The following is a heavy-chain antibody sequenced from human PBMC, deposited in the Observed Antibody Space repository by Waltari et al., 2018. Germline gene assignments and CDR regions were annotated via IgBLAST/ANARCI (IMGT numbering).Heavy chain of an antibody. J-gene: IGHJ4*02. CDR2: ISYDGSNK. CDR1: AFTFSSYG. Sequence: QVQLVESGGGVVQPGRSLRLSCAASAFTFSSYGMHWVRQAPGKGLEWVAVISYDGSNKYYADSVKGRFTISRDNSKNTLYLQMNSLRAEDTAVYYCAKDPPAFDYWGQGTLVTVSS. CDR3: AKDPPAFDY. V-gene: IGHV3-30*18.